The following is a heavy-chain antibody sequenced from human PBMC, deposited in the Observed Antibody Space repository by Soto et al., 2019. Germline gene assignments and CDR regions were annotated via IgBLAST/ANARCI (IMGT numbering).Heavy chain of an antibody. V-gene: IGHV3-21*01. CDR1: GFTFSSCT. CDR3: SGCSGGACQQNYGMDV. J-gene: IGHJ6*02. CDR2: ISPSTSHI. D-gene: IGHD2-15*01. Sequence: EVHLVESGGGLVKPGGSLRLSCAVSGFTFSSCTMNWVRQAPGKGLEWVSSISPSTSHIYYADSVKGRFTISRDNAKISLFLKMNSMRAEDTAVYYCSGCSGGACQQNYGMDVWGQGTTVTVSS.